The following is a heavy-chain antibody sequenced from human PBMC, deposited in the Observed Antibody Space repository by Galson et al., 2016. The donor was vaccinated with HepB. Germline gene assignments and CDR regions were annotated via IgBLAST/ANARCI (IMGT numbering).Heavy chain of an antibody. CDR1: GFTFSSYS. D-gene: IGHD3-9*01. CDR2: ISNDGSNK. J-gene: IGHJ6*02. CDR3: VRDRRSTASRYYYGMDV. V-gene: IGHV3-30*04. Sequence: SLRLSCAASGFTFSSYSVHWVRQAPGKGLKWVAVISNDGSNKYYADSVKGRFTISRDNSKNTLYLQMNSLRAGDTAVYYCVRDRRSTASRYYYGMDVWGQGTTVTVSS.